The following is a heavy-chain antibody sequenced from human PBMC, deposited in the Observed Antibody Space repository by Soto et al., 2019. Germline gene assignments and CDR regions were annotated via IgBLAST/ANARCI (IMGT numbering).Heavy chain of an antibody. CDR1: GFTFDDYA. Sequence: EVQLVESWGGLVQPGRSLRLSCAASGFTFDDYAMHWVRQATGKGLEGVSGISWNSGSIVYADSVKGRFTISRDNAKNSLYLQMNRLRAEDTDLYYCAKGIAAAGGFDYWGQGTLVTVSS. CDR3: AKGIAAAGGFDY. D-gene: IGHD6-13*01. V-gene: IGHV3-9*01. J-gene: IGHJ4*02. CDR2: ISWNSGSI.